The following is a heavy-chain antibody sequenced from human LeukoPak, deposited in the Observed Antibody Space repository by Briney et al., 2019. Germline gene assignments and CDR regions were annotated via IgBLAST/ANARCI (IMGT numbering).Heavy chain of an antibody. CDR1: GGSISSYY. CDR2: IYYSGST. V-gene: IGHV4-59*01. Sequence: SETLSLTCTVSGGSISSYYWSWIRQPPGKGLEWIGYIYYSGSTNYNPSLKSRVTISVDTSKNQFSLKLSSVTAADTAVYYCAREHPRGEVDDFDYWGQGTLVTVSS. J-gene: IGHJ4*02. D-gene: IGHD3-16*01. CDR3: AREHPRGEVDDFDY.